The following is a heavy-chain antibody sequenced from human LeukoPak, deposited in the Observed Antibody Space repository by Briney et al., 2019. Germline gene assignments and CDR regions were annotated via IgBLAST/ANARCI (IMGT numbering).Heavy chain of an antibody. CDR2: IKQDGSEK. CDR1: GFTFSSYW. J-gene: IGHJ4*02. CDR3: ARVFVLNSWALGGWWFNSGYYLNTETVDY. V-gene: IGHV3-7*01. Sequence: PGGSLRLSCAASGFTFSSYWMSWVRQAPGKGLEWVANIKQDGSEKYYVDSVKGRFTISRDNAKNSLYLQMNSLRAEDTAVYYCARVFVLNSWALGGWWFNSGYYLNTETVDYWGQGTLVTVSS. D-gene: IGHD3-22*01.